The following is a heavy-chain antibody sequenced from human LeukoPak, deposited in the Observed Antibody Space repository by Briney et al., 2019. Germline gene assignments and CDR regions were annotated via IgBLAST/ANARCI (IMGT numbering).Heavy chain of an antibody. D-gene: IGHD6-13*01. CDR1: GFTFSSYG. CDR3: ARDKGSPSIAAAGTNWFDP. CDR2: IRYDGSNK. V-gene: IGHV3-30*02. J-gene: IGHJ5*02. Sequence: GGSLRLYCAASGFTFSSYGMHWVRQAPGKRLEWVAFIRYDGSNKYYADSVKGRFTISRDNSKNTLYLQMNSLRAEDTAVYYCARDKGSPSIAAAGTNWFDPWGQGTLVTVSS.